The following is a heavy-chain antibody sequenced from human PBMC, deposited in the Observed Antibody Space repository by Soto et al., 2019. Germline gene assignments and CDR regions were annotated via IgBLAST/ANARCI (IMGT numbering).Heavy chain of an antibody. J-gene: IGHJ6*04. CDR1: GYSFTSYW. D-gene: IGHD3-22*01. V-gene: IGHV5-51*01. CDR3: ARFDNDYYGSSGYYFGV. Sequence: GESLKISCKGSGYSFTSYWIGWVRQMPGKGLEWMGIIYPLDSETRYSPSFQGQVTISADTSISTAYLQWSSLKASDTAMYYCARFDNDYYGSSGYYFGVWGKGTTVTVSS. CDR2: IYPLDSET.